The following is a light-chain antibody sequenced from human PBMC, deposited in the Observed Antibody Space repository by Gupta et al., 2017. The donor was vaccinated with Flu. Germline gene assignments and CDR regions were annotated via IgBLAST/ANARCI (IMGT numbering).Light chain of an antibody. CDR3: SSYASCSTFYV. Sequence: QSAPTHSAPVLGSSGQSITISCSGTRSYVGRSDSVSWYQQHPDKAPKLIIFDVTNRPSGVSSRFSGSKSGNTASLTIAGLQAEDEADYYCSSYASCSTFYVFGTGTKVTVL. V-gene: IGLV2-14*03. CDR2: DVT. J-gene: IGLJ1*01. CDR1: RSYVGRSDS.